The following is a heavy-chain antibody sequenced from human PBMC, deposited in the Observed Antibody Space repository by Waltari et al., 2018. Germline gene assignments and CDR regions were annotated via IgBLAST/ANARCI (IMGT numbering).Heavy chain of an antibody. CDR3: AREKRNYDAFDI. CDR2: INPNSGGT. CDR1: GYTFTGYY. D-gene: IGHD1-7*01. V-gene: IGHV1-2*06. Sequence: QVQLVQSGAAVKKTGASVKVSCKASGYTFTGYYLHWVRQAPGQGLEWMGRINPNSGGTNYAQKFQGRVTMTRDTSISTAYMELSRLRSDDTAVYYCAREKRNYDAFDIWGQGTMVTVSS. J-gene: IGHJ3*02.